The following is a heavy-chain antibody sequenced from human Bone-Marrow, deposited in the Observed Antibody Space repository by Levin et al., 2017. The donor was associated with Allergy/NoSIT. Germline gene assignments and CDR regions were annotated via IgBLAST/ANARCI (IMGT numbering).Heavy chain of an antibody. CDR3: ARDAQTSPTRNYGMDV. CDR2: IYYSGST. J-gene: IGHJ6*02. Sequence: SQTLSLTCTVSGDSISRYYWSWIRQPPGKGLEWIGYIYYSGSTNYNPSLKSRVTISVDTSKNQFSPDLNFVTAADTAVYYCARDAQTSPTRNYGMDVWGQGTTVTVSS. CDR1: GDSISRYY. V-gene: IGHV4-59*01.